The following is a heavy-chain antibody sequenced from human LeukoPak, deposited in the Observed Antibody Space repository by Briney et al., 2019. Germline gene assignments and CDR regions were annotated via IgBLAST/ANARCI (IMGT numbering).Heavy chain of an antibody. Sequence: GGSLRLSCAASGFTFHDYAMHWVRQAPGKGLEWVSLISWDGGSTYYADSVKGRFTISRDNSKNSLYLQMNSLRAEDTALYYCARDPVVNYDFWSGYSDVWGKGTTVTVSS. CDR3: ARDPVVNYDFWSGYSDV. J-gene: IGHJ6*04. V-gene: IGHV3-43D*03. CDR2: ISWDGGST. D-gene: IGHD3-3*01. CDR1: GFTFHDYA.